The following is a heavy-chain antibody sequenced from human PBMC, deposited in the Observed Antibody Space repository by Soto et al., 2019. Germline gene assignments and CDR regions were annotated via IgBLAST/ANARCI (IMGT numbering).Heavy chain of an antibody. J-gene: IGHJ6*02. Sequence: SETLSLTCTVPGGSISSYYWSWIRQPPGKGLEWIGYINYSGSTNYNPSLKSRVTISVDTSKNQFSLKLSSVTAADTAVYYCARVLGYCSGGSCYPYYYGMDVWGQGTTVTVSS. CDR3: ARVLGYCSGGSCYPYYYGMDV. V-gene: IGHV4-59*01. CDR1: GGSISSYY. CDR2: INYSGST. D-gene: IGHD2-15*01.